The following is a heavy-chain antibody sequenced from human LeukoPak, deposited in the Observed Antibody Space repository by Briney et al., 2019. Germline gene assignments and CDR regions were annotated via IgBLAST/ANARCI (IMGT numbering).Heavy chain of an antibody. Sequence: ASVKVSCKASGYTFTGYYMHWVRQAPGQGLEWMGWINPNSGGTNYAQKFQGRVTMTRDTSISTAYMELRSLRSDDTAVYYCARSPSRGWFDPWGQGTLVTVSS. CDR1: GYTFTGYY. CDR3: ARSPSRGWFDP. V-gene: IGHV1-2*02. J-gene: IGHJ5*02. CDR2: INPNSGGT.